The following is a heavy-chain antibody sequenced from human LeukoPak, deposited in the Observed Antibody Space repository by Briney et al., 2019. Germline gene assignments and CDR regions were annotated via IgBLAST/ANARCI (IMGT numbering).Heavy chain of an antibody. D-gene: IGHD1-26*01. J-gene: IGHJ4*02. CDR3: ARQLGVDSGSYWGLGY. CDR1: GGTFSSYA. V-gene: IGHV1-69*13. CDR2: IIPIFGTA. Sequence: ASVKVSCKASGGTFSSYAISWVRQAPGQGLEWMGGIIPIFGTANYAQKFQGRVTITADESTSTAYMELSSLRSEDTAVYYCARQLGVDSGSYWGLGYWGQGTLVTVSS.